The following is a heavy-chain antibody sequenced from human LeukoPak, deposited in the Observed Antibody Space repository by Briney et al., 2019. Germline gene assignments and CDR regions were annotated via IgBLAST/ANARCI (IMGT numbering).Heavy chain of an antibody. CDR2: ISSSSDHI. Sequence: GGSLRLSCAASGSTFSSYSMNWVRQAPGKGLEWVSSISSSSDHIAYADSVKGRFTISRDNAKNALYLQVNSLRAEDTAVYYCARGVVPAAFDYWGQGTLVTVSS. V-gene: IGHV3-21*01. CDR3: ARGVVPAAFDY. CDR1: GSTFSSYS. J-gene: IGHJ4*02. D-gene: IGHD2-2*01.